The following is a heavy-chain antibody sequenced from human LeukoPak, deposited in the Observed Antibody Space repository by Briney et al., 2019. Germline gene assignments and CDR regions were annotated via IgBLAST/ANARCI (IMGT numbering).Heavy chain of an antibody. D-gene: IGHD1-1*01. J-gene: IGHJ4*02. V-gene: IGHV3-48*04. Sequence: GGSLRLSCAASGFTFSSYSMNWVRQAPGKGLEWVSYTSSSSSTIYYADSVKGRFTISRDNAKNSLYLQMNSLRAEDTAVYYCARDIRATGTSFDYWGQGTLVTVSS. CDR3: ARDIRATGTSFDY. CDR1: GFTFSSYS. CDR2: TSSSSSTI.